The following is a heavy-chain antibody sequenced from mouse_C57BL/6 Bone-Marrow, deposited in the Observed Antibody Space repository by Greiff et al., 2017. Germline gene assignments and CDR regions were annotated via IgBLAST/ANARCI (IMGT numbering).Heavy chain of an antibody. J-gene: IGHJ1*03. CDR3: ATITTVVPSYFDV. D-gene: IGHD1-1*01. CDR2: INPNNGGT. CDR1: GYTFTDYN. Sequence: EVKLQESGPELVKPGASVKMSCKASGYTFTDYNMHWVKQSHGKSLEWIGYINPNNGGTSYNQKFKGKATLTVNKSSSTAYMELRSLTSEDSAVYYCATITTVVPSYFDVWGTGTTVTVSS. V-gene: IGHV1-22*01.